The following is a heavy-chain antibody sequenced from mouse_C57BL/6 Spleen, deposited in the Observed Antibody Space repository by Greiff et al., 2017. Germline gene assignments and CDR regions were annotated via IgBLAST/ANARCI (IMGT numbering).Heavy chain of an antibody. D-gene: IGHD4-1*01. V-gene: IGHV1-50*01. CDR3: ARAGLGAMDY. J-gene: IGHJ4*01. CDR2: IDPSDSYT. CDR1: GYTFTSYW. Sequence: QVQLQQPGAELVKPGASVKLSCKASGYTFTSYWMQWVKQRPGQGLEWIGEIDPSDSYTNYNQKFKGKATLTVDTSSSTAYMQLSSLTSEDSAVYYCARAGLGAMDYWGQGTTVTVSS.